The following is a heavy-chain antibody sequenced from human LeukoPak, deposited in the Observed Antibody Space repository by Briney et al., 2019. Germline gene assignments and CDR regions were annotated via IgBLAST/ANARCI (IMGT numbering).Heavy chain of an antibody. Sequence: SETLSLTCTVSGGSISSSSYYWTWIRQPPGKGLEWIGNIYYSGSTNYNPSLKSRVTISVDTSKNQFSLKLSSVTAADTAVYFCARGTAVAGTWGQGTLVTVSS. V-gene: IGHV4-61*01. CDR3: ARGTAVAGT. D-gene: IGHD6-19*01. CDR2: IYYSGST. J-gene: IGHJ5*02. CDR1: GGSISSSSYY.